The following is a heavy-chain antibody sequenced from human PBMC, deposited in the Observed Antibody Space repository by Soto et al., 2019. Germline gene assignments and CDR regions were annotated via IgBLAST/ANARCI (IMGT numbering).Heavy chain of an antibody. D-gene: IGHD5-12*01. CDR2: IFDGRST. V-gene: IGHV4-39*01. CDR3: ARLGGYSGYDPFDP. Sequence: SETLSLTCTVSGGSISSSLYYWGWIRQPPGKGLEWIGSIFDGRSTYYNPSLKSRVTISVDTSKNQFSLKLSSVTAADTAVYYCARLGGYSGYDPFDPWGQGTLVTVSS. CDR1: GGSISSSLYY. J-gene: IGHJ5*02.